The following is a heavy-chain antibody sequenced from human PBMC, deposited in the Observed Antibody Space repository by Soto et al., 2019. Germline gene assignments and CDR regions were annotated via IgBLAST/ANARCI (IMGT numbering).Heavy chain of an antibody. V-gene: IGHV1-3*01. CDR3: ARAVAVAAHFDY. D-gene: IGHD6-19*01. CDR1: GYTFTGYA. J-gene: IGHJ4*02. Sequence: ASVKVSCKASGYTFTGYAMHWVRQAPGQRLEWMGWINAGNGNTKYSQKFQGRVTITRDTSASTAYMELSSLRSEDTAVYYCARAVAVAAHFDYWGQGTLVPVSS. CDR2: INAGNGNT.